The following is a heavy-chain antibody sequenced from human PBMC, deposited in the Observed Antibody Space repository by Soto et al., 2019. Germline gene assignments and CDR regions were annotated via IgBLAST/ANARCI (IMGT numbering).Heavy chain of an antibody. CDR3: ARMNYYDTSGYPFDY. D-gene: IGHD3-22*01. CDR2: IYFRGTT. J-gene: IGHJ4*02. CDR1: GGSMSSYY. Sequence: SETLSLTCTVSGGSMSSYYWNWIRQPPGKGLEWIGYIYFRGTTNYNPSLKSRVTMSADTSKNQFSLKLNSVTAADTAVYYCARMNYYDTSGYPFDYWGQGMMVTVSS. V-gene: IGHV4-59*01.